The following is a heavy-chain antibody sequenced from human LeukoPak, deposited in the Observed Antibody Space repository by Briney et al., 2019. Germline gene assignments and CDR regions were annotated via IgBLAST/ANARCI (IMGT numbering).Heavy chain of an antibody. CDR3: ARIWGYCSGDSCYSTPY. V-gene: IGHV3-11*06. D-gene: IGHD2-15*01. J-gene: IGHJ4*02. CDR2: ISSSSSYT. CDR1: GFTFSDYY. Sequence: GGSLRLSCAASGFTFSDYYMSWIRQAPGKGLEWVSYISSSSSYTNYADSVKGRFTISRDNAKNSLYLLMNSLRDEDTAVYYCARIWGYCSGDSCYSTPYWGQGTLVTVSS.